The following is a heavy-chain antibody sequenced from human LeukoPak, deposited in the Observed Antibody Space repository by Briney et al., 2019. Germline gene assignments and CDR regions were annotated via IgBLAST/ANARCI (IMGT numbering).Heavy chain of an antibody. CDR3: ARRGIVPAARVSWFDP. CDR1: GYTFTSYG. CDR2: INAGNGNT. J-gene: IGHJ5*02. V-gene: IGHV1-18*04. D-gene: IGHD2-2*01. Sequence: GASVKVSCKASGYTFTSYGISWVRQAPGQGLEWMGWINAGNGNTKYSQKFQGRVTITRDTSASTAYMELSSLRSEDTAVYYCARRGIVPAARVSWFDPWGQGTLVTVSS.